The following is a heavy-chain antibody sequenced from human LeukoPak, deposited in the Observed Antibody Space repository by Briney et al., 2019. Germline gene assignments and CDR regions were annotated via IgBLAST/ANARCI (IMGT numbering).Heavy chain of an antibody. CDR1: GSTFSSYA. CDR2: ISGSGGST. V-gene: IGHV3-23*01. CDR3: ARRHDYSNYPDY. Sequence: GGSLRLSCAASGSTFSSYAMSWVRQAPGKGLEWVSAISGSGGSTYYADSVKGRFTISRDNAKNSLYLQMNSLRAEDTAVYYCARRHDYSNYPDYWGQGTLVTVSS. J-gene: IGHJ4*02. D-gene: IGHD4-11*01.